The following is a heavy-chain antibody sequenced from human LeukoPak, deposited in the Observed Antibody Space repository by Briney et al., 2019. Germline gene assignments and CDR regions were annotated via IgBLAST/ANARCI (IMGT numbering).Heavy chain of an antibody. D-gene: IGHD5-18*01. Sequence: PGGSLRLSCAASGFTFSSYGMHWVRQAPGKGLEWVAVISYDGSNKYYADSVKGRFTISRDNSKNTLYLQMNSLRAEDTAVYYCAKGSPAGYRPRYFDYWGQGTLVTVSS. CDR3: AKGSPAGYRPRYFDY. CDR1: GFTFSSYG. CDR2: ISYDGSNK. J-gene: IGHJ4*02. V-gene: IGHV3-30*18.